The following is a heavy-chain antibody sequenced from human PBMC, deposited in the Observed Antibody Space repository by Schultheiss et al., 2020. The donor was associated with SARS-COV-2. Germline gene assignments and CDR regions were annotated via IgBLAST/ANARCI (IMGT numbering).Heavy chain of an antibody. V-gene: IGHV4-34*01. CDR3: ARDVIVVGSYYGTDV. Sequence: SETLSLTCAVYGGSFSGYYWSWIRQPPGKGLEWIGSIYYSGSTYYNPSLKSRVTISVDTSKNQFSLKLSSVTAADTAIYYCARDVIVVGSYYGTDVWGQGSTVTVSS. D-gene: IGHD2-15*01. CDR1: GGSFSGYY. CDR2: IYYSGST. J-gene: IGHJ6*02.